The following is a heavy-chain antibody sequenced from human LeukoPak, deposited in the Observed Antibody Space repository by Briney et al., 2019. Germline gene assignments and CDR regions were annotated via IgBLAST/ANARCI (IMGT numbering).Heavy chain of an antibody. CDR1: GYTLTELS. V-gene: IGHV1-24*01. Sequence: APVKVSCKVSGYTLTELSMHWVRQAPGKGLEWMGGFDPEDGETIYAQKFQGRVTMTEDTSTDTAYMELSSLRSEDTAVYYCATGSGIAVSLRSYWFDPWGQGTLVTVSS. CDR2: FDPEDGET. D-gene: IGHD6-19*01. CDR3: ATGSGIAVSLRSYWFDP. J-gene: IGHJ5*02.